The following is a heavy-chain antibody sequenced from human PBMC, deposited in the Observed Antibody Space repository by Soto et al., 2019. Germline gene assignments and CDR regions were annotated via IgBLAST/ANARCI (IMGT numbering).Heavy chain of an antibody. CDR1: GYTFTSYA. Sequence: QVQLVQSGAEVKKPGASVKVSCKASGYTFTSYAIHWVRQAPGQRLEWMGWINAGNGNTKYSQKLQDRVTITRDTSAGSADMELSSLRSEDAAVYYCARDLGGGPDYWGQGTLVTVSS. CDR3: ARDLGGGPDY. D-gene: IGHD2-15*01. V-gene: IGHV1-3*01. J-gene: IGHJ4*02. CDR2: INAGNGNT.